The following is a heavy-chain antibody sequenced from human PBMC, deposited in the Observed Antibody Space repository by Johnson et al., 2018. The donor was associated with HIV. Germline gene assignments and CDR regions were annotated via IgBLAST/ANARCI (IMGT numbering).Heavy chain of an antibody. CDR2: IRYAGSNK. V-gene: IGHV3-30*02. J-gene: IGHJ3*02. CDR3: AKEEEDAFDI. CDR1: GFTFSSYG. Sequence: QVQLVESGGGVVQPGGSLRLSCAASGFTFSSYGMHWVRQAPGKGLEWVAFIRYAGSNKYYADSVKGRFTISSDNSKNTLYLQMNSLRAEDTAVYYCAKEEEDAFDIWGQGTMVTVSS.